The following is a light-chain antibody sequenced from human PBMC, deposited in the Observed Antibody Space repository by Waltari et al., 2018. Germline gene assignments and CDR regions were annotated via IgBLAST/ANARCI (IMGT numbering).Light chain of an antibody. J-gene: IGLJ1*01. Sequence: KAPKLMIYDVTNRPSGVSIRFSGSKSGNTASLTISGLQAEDEADYYCSSYRSSSTLRAAFGTGTKVTVL. CDR2: DVT. V-gene: IGLV2-14*03. CDR3: SSYRSSSTLRAA.